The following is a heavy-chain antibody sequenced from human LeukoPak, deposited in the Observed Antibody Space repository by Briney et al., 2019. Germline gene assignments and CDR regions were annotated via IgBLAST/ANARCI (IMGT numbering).Heavy chain of an antibody. J-gene: IGHJ4*02. CDR1: GGTFSNYG. CDR3: ARFDPGVHPGDY. V-gene: IGHV1-69*13. Sequence: SVKVSCKASGGTFSNYGIGWVRQAPGQGLEWMGGIIPIFGTANYAQNLQGRVTITADESTTTAYMELSSLRSDDTAVYYCARFDPGVHPGDYWGQGTLVTVSS. D-gene: IGHD3-10*01. CDR2: IIPIFGTA.